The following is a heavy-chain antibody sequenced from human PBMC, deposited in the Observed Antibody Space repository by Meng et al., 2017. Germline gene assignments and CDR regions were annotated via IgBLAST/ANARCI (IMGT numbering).Heavy chain of an antibody. CDR2: SNHSGST. CDR3: ASSGYSYGYRFDY. D-gene: IGHD5-18*01. J-gene: IGHJ4*02. CDR1: GGSFSSYY. Sequence: QVPLPHEGAGLLKLSETRFLTCAVSGGSFSSYYWSWIRQPPGKGLEWIGESNHSGSTNYNPSLKSRVTISVDTSKNQFSLKLSSVTAADTAVYYCASSGYSYGYRFDYWGQGTLVTVSS. V-gene: IGHV4-34*01.